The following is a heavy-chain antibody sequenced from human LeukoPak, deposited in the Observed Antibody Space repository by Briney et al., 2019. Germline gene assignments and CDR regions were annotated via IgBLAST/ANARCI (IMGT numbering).Heavy chain of an antibody. CDR1: GFTFSSYW. Sequence: PGGSLRLSCAASGFTFSSYWMSWVRQAPGKGLEWVANIKQDGSEKYYVDSVKGRFTISRDNAKNSLYLQMNSLRAEDTAVYYCATDCGGDCYAYWGQGTLVTVSS. J-gene: IGHJ4*02. D-gene: IGHD2-21*01. CDR3: ATDCGGDCYAY. V-gene: IGHV3-7*01. CDR2: IKQDGSEK.